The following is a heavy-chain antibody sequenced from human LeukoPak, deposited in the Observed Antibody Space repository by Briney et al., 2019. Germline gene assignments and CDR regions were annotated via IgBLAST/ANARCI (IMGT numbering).Heavy chain of an antibody. D-gene: IGHD3-22*01. V-gene: IGHV4-34*01. Sequence: PSETLSLTCAVYGGSFSGYYWSWIRQPPGKGLEWIGEINHSGSTNYNPSLKSRVTISVDTSKNQFSLKLSSVTAADTAVYYCARGGGYYDSYYYYYGMDVWGQGTTVTVSS. CDR3: ARGGGYYDSYYYYYGMDV. J-gene: IGHJ6*02. CDR1: GGSFSGYY. CDR2: INHSGST.